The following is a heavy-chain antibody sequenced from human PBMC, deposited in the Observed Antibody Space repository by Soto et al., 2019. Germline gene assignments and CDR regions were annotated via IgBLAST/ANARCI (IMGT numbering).Heavy chain of an antibody. V-gene: IGHV5-51*01. D-gene: IGHD6-13*01. CDR1: GYSFTSYW. J-gene: IGHJ4*02. CDR3: AVLASGYSSSWRLFDY. CDR2: IYPGDSVT. Sequence: GESLKISCKGSGYSFTSYWIGWVRQMSGKGLEWMVIIYPGDSVTRYSPSFQGQVTIPADKSISTAYLQSSSLKASDTAMYYCAVLASGYSSSWRLFDYWGQGTLVTVSS.